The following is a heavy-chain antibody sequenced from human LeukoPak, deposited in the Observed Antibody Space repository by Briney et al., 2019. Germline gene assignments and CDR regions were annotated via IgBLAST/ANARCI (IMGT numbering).Heavy chain of an antibody. CDR3: ARRAVYSSNPGHWWYDAFDI. CDR2: INHSGST. J-gene: IGHJ3*02. V-gene: IGHV4-34*01. Sequence: PSETLSLTCAVYGGSFSGYYWSWIRQPPGKGLEWIGEINHSGSTNYNPSLKSRVTISVDTSKNQFSLKLSSVTAADTAVYYCARRAVYSSNPGHWWYDAFDIWGQGTMVTVSS. CDR1: GGSFSGYY. D-gene: IGHD6-13*01.